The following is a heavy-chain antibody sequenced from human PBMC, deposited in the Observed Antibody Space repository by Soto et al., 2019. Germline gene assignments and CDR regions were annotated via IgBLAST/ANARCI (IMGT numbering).Heavy chain of an antibody. CDR2: IYYRGNA. Sequence: SETLSLTCSVSDDSLNSDKYYWGWIRQPPGKGLEWIGSIYYRGNANYNPSLKSRVTISVDKSKNQFSLKLSSVTAADTAVYYCARRYCSGGSCYPPQAPYDYWGQGTLVTVSS. CDR1: DDSLNSDKYY. CDR3: ARRYCSGGSCYPPQAPYDY. V-gene: IGHV4-39*07. D-gene: IGHD2-15*01. J-gene: IGHJ4*02.